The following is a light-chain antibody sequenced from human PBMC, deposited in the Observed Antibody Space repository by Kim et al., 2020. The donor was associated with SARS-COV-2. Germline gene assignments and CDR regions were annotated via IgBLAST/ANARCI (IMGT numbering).Light chain of an antibody. CDR3: QQFKSFPPT. J-gene: IGKJ1*01. Sequence: AIQLAQSTSSLSASLGDRVTITCRASQGIGTSLAWYRQRPGKAPQLLMEGTSTLESGVPSGFTGSGSGTDFILTISSLQPEDFATYYCQQFKSFPPTFGQGTKVDIK. CDR2: GTS. CDR1: QGIGTS. V-gene: IGKV1-13*02.